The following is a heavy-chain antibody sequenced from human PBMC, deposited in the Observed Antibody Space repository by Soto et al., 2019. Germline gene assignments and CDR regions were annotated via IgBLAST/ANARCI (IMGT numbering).Heavy chain of an antibody. CDR2: ISYDGSKK. D-gene: IGHD4-17*01. CDR1: GFTFSTYG. V-gene: IGHV3-30*18. CDR3: AKDVGRVTVTTVHYYYGMDV. Sequence: PGGSLRLSCAASGFTFSTYGMHWVRQAPGKGLEWVAVISYDGSKKYYADSVRGRFTISRDNSRSTLNIQMNNLRAEDTALYYCAKDVGRVTVTTVHYYYGMDVWGQGTTVTVSS. J-gene: IGHJ6*02.